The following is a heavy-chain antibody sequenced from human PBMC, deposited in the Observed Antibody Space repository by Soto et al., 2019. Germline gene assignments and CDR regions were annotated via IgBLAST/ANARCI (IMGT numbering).Heavy chain of an antibody. CDR1: GFTVSNTY. CDR3: ARALPVAKGGFDP. Sequence: GGSLRLSCAASGFTVSNTYMTWVRQPPGKGLECVSGIYTARGTNYADSAQERRIIARDNSKNTLYLEMDSLCDEDTDVYYCARALPVAKGGFDPWGQGTLVTVSS. CDR2: IYTARGT. J-gene: IGHJ5*02. D-gene: IGHD2-2*01. V-gene: IGHV3-53*01.